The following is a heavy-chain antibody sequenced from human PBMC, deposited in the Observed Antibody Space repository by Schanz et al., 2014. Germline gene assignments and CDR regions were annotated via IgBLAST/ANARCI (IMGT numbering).Heavy chain of an antibody. CDR3: AKDPSHGDYDYYFDY. J-gene: IGHJ4*02. V-gene: IGHV3-23*04. CDR1: GFTLSSYW. D-gene: IGHD3-22*01. Sequence: EVKLVESGGGAVRPGGSLRLSCAASGFTLSSYWMHWVRQAPGKGLEWVSGISGSGGSTYYADSVKGRFTISRDNSKNTLYLQMNSLRAEDTAVYYCAKDPSHGDYDYYFDYWGQGTLVTVSS. CDR2: ISGSGGST.